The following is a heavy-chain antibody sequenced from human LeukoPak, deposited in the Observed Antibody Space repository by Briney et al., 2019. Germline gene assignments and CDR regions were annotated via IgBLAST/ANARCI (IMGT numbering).Heavy chain of an antibody. CDR1: GGSISSYY. J-gene: IGHJ4*02. CDR3: ARSPRYSSGWYADY. Sequence: SETLSLTCTVSGGSISSYYCSWIRQPPGKGLEWIGYIYYSGSTNYNPSLKSRFTISVDTSKNQFSLKLSSVTAADTAVYYCARSPRYSSGWYADYWGQGTLVTVSS. D-gene: IGHD6-19*01. V-gene: IGHV4-59*01. CDR2: IYYSGST.